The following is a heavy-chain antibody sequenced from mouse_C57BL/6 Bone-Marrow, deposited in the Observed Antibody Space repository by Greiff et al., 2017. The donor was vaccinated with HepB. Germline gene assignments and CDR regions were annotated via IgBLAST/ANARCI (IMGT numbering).Heavy chain of an antibody. Sequence: QVQLQQPGAELVKPGASVKVSCKASGYTFTSYWMHWVKQRPGQGLEWIGYINPSSGYTKYNQKFKDKATLTADESSSTAYMQLSSLTYEDSAVYYCARMVRGYAMDYWGQGTSVTVSS. CDR3: ARMVRGYAMDY. J-gene: IGHJ4*01. CDR2: INPSSGYT. CDR1: GYTFTSYW. D-gene: IGHD2-2*01. V-gene: IGHV1-7*01.